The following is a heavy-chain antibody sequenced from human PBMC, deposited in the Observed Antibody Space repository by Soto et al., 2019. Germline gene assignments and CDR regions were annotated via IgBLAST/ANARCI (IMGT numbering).Heavy chain of an antibody. CDR3: AKFMGITMVRGVKEGIDY. V-gene: IGHV3-30*18. CDR1: GFTFSSYG. D-gene: IGHD3-10*01. J-gene: IGHJ4*02. CDR2: ISYDGSNK. Sequence: GGSLRLSCAASGFTFSSYGMHWVRQAPGKGLEWVAVISYDGSNKYYADSVKGRFTISRDNSKNTLYLQMNSLRAEDTAVYYCAKFMGITMVRGVKEGIDYWGQGTLVTVSS.